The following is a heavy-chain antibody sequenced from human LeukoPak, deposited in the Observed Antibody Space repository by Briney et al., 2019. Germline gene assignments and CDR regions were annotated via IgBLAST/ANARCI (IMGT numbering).Heavy chain of an antibody. CDR1: GFTFTDHY. J-gene: IGHJ4*02. CDR2: IGPHSTFT. Sequence: ASVKASCKSSGFTFTDHYIHWVRQGPGQGLEWMGYIGPHSTFTSSPQEFQGRVTMTRDASMSTAYMGLTRLTSDDTAVYYCVREGEGPLSKDFDYWGQGTLVTVSS. D-gene: IGHD2/OR15-2a*01. V-gene: IGHV1-2*02. CDR3: VREGEGPLSKDFDY.